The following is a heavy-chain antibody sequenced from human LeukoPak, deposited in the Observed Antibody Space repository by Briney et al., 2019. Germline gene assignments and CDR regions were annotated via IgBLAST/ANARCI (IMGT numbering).Heavy chain of an antibody. D-gene: IGHD6-19*01. CDR1: GYTFTSYY. CDR2: INPNSGGT. J-gene: IGHJ4*02. CDR3: ARSHEQWLVLY. V-gene: IGHV1-2*02. Sequence: ASVKVSCKASGYTFTSYYMHWVRQAPGQGLEWMGWINPNSGGTNYAQKFQGRVTMTRDMSTSTVYMELSSLRSEDTAVYYCARSHEQWLVLYWGQGTLVTVSS.